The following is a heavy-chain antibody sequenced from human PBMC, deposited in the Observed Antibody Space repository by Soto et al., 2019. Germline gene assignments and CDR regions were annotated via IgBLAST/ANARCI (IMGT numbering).Heavy chain of an antibody. J-gene: IGHJ4*02. CDR2: IYYSGST. CDR1: GGSISSYY. D-gene: IGHD1-1*01. V-gene: IGHV4-59*08. CDR3: ARRYGGNLDY. Sequence: SETLSLTCTVSGGSISSYYWTWIRQPPGKGLEWIGYIYYSGSTNYNPSLKSRVTISVDTSKNQFSLKLSSVTAADTAVYYCARRYGGNLDYWSQGTLVTVSS.